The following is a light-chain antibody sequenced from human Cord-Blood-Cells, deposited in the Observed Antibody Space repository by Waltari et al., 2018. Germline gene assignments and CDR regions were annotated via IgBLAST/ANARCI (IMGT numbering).Light chain of an antibody. CDR2: AAS. CDR1: QSISSY. J-gene: IGKJ3*01. Sequence: DRVTITCRASQSISSYLNLYQQKPGKAPKLLIYAASSLQSGVPSRFSGSGSGTDFTLTISSLQPEDFATYYCQQSYSTLTFGPGTKVDIK. V-gene: IGKV1-39*01. CDR3: QQSYSTLT.